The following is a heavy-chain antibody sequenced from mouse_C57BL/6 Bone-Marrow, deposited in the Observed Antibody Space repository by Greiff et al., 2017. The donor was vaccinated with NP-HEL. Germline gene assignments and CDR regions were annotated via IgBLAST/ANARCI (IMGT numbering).Heavy chain of an antibody. CDR1: GFTFSDYG. CDR2: ISNLAYSI. Sequence: DVQLVESGGGLVQPGGSLKLSCAASGFTFSDYGMAWVRQAPRKGPEWVAFISNLAYSIYYADTVTGRFTISRENAKNTLYLEMSSLRSEDTAMYYCARHSPLGYFDVWGTGTTVTVSS. CDR3: ARHSPLGYFDV. J-gene: IGHJ1*03. V-gene: IGHV5-15*01.